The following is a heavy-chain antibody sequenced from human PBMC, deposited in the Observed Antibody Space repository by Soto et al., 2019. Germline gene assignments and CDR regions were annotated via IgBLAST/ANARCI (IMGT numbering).Heavy chain of an antibody. D-gene: IGHD2-2*01. CDR3: ARDLGYCSSTSCRLNWFDP. V-gene: IGHV4-34*01. Sequence: QVQLQQWGAGLLKPSETLSLTCAVYGGSFSGYYWSWIRQPPGKGLEWIGENNHSGSTNYNPSLKSRVTISVDTSKNQFSLKLSSVTAADTAVYYCARDLGYCSSTSCRLNWFDPWGQGTLVTVSS. CDR2: NNHSGST. CDR1: GGSFSGYY. J-gene: IGHJ5*02.